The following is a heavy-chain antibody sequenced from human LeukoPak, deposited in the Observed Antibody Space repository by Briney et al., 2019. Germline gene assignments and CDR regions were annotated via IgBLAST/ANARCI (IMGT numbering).Heavy chain of an antibody. D-gene: IGHD3-16*02. CDR1: GGSISSGGYY. CDR3: ARADYDYVWGSYRFDY. V-gene: IGHV4-31*03. Sequence: PSETLSLTCTVSGGSISSGGYYWSWIRQHPGKGLEWIGYIYYSGSTYYNPSLKSRVTISVDTSKNQFSLKLSSVTAADTAVYYCARADYDYVWGSYRFDYWGQGTLVTVSS. J-gene: IGHJ4*02. CDR2: IYYSGST.